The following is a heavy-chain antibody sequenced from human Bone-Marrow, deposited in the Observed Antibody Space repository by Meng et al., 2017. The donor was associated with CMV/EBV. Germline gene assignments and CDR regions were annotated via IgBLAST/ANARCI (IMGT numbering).Heavy chain of an antibody. Sequence: GYTFTTYGISWVRQAPGQGLEWMGWISAYNGNTNYAQKLQGRVTMTTDTAASTAYMELRSLRSDDTAVYYCARDASGWYGGYWLDPWGQGTLVTVSS. CDR1: GYTFTTYG. D-gene: IGHD6-19*01. V-gene: IGHV1-18*01. CDR2: ISAYNGNT. CDR3: ARDASGWYGGYWLDP. J-gene: IGHJ5*02.